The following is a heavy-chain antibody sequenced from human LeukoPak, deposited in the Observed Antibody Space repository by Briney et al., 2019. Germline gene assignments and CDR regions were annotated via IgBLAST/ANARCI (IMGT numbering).Heavy chain of an antibody. Sequence: GGSLRLSCAASGFTFGSYAMSWVRQAPGKGLEWVSGITGSGGSTYHADSVKGRFTISRDNSKNTLYLQMNSLRAEDTAVYYCAKDGDDFWSGYYNYWGQGTLVTVSS. V-gene: IGHV3-23*01. J-gene: IGHJ4*02. CDR3: AKDGDDFWSGYYNY. D-gene: IGHD3-3*01. CDR1: GFTFGSYA. CDR2: ITGSGGST.